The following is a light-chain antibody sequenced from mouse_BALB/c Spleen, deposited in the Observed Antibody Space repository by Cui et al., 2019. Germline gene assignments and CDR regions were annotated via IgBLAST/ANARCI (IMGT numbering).Light chain of an antibody. J-gene: IGKJ1*01. CDR3: QQYSKLPPT. CDR2: YTS. CDR1: QGISNY. V-gene: IGKV10-94*01. Sequence: DIQMTQTTSSLSASLGDRVTISCSASQGISNYLNWYQQKPEGTVKLLIYYTSSLHSGVPSRFSGSGSGTDYSLTISNLEPEDIATYYCQQYSKLPPTFGGGTKLEIK.